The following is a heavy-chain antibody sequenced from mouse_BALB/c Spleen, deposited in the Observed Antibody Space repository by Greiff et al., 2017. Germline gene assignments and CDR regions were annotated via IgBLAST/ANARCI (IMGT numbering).Heavy chain of an antibody. CDR2: ISYSGST. V-gene: IGHV3-8*02. J-gene: IGHJ3*01. Sequence: EVQLQESGPSLVKPSQTLSLTCSVTGDSITSGYWNWIRKFPGNKLEYMGYISYSGSTYYNPSLKSRISITRDTSKNQYYLHLNSVTTEDTATYYCAREGTTGPWFAYWGQGTLVTVSA. D-gene: IGHD1-1*01. CDR3: AREGTTGPWFAY. CDR1: GDSITSGY.